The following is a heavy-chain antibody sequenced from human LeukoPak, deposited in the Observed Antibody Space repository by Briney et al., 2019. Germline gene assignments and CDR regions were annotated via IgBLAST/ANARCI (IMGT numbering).Heavy chain of an antibody. CDR2: MNPNSGNT. CDR3: ARGQYQLSPYYYGMDV. J-gene: IGHJ6*02. D-gene: IGHD2-2*01. CDR1: GYTFTSYD. V-gene: IGHV1-8*01. Sequence: ASVKVSCKASGYTFTSYDINWVRQATGHGLEWMGWMNPNSGNTGYAQKFQGRVTMTRNTSISTAYMELSSLRSEDTAVYYCARGQYQLSPYYYGMDVWGQGTTVTVSS.